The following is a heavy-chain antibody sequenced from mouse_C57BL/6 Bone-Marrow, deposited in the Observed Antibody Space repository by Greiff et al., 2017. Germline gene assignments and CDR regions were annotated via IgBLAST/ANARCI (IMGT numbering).Heavy chain of an antibody. V-gene: IGHV1-50*01. J-gene: IGHJ2*01. CDR2: IDPSDSYT. CDR3: ARESYTVVAFDY. Sequence: VQLQQSGAELVKPGASVKLSCKASGYTFTSYWMQWVKQRPGQGLEWIGEIDPSDSYTNYNQKFKGKATLTVDTSSSTAYMQLSSLTSEDSAVYYCARESYTVVAFDYWGQGTTLTVSS. CDR1: GYTFTSYW. D-gene: IGHD1-1*01.